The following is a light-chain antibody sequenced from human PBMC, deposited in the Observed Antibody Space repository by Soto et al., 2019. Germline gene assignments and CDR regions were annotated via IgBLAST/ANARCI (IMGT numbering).Light chain of an antibody. J-gene: IGKJ1*01. CDR3: QQSYSTPT. Sequence: DIQMTQSPSSLSASVGDRVTITCRASQSIRNFLNWYQQKPGKAPKVLIYAASSLQSGVPSRFSGSGSGTDFTLTISSLQPEDSATYYCQQSYSTPTFGQWTKVEVQ. V-gene: IGKV1-39*01. CDR1: QSIRNF. CDR2: AAS.